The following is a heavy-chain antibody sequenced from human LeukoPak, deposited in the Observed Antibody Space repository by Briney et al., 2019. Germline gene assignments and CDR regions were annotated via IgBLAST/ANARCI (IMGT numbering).Heavy chain of an antibody. D-gene: IGHD5-18*01. CDR2: ITQDGSEK. Sequence: GGTLRLSCAASGFTFSSYWMSWGREAPGEGLEWVANITQDGSEKYYVDSVKGRFTISRDNAKNSLYLQMNSLRAEDTAVYYCARDGFLGVDTAMVINGHFDYWGQGTLVTVSS. CDR3: ARDGFLGVDTAMVINGHFDY. J-gene: IGHJ4*02. CDR1: GFTFSSYW. V-gene: IGHV3-7*03.